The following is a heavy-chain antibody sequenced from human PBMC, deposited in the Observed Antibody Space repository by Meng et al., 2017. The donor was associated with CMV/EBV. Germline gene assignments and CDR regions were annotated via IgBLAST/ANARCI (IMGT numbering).Heavy chain of an antibody. CDR2: INHSGTT. Sequence: LSCAVYGGSFSGYYWSWIRQPPGKGLEWIGEINHSGTTNYNPSLKSRVTISVDTSKNQFSLKLSSVTAADTAVYYCARASYGRSPFYYWGQGTLVTVSS. CDR1: GGSFSGYY. V-gene: IGHV4-34*01. J-gene: IGHJ4*02. CDR3: ARASYGRSPFYY. D-gene: IGHD5-18*01.